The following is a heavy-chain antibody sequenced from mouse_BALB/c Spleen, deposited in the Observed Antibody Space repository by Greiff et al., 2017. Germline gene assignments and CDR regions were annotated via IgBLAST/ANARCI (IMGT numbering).Heavy chain of an antibody. J-gene: IGHJ4*01. Sequence: QVQLQQSGAELARPGASVTMSCKASGYTFTSYTMHWVKQRPGQGLEWIGYINPSSGYTNYNQKFKDKATLTADKSSSTAYMQLSSLTSEDSAVYYCARQRVTTVVDYYAMDYWGQGTSVTVSS. D-gene: IGHD1-1*01. CDR2: INPSSGYT. V-gene: IGHV1-4*01. CDR3: ARQRVTTVVDYYAMDY. CDR1: GYTFTSYT.